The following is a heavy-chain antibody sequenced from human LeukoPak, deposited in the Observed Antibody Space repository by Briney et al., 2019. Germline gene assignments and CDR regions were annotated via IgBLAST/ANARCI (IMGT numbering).Heavy chain of an antibody. CDR2: IKSKTDGGTT. V-gene: IGHV3-15*01. CDR1: GFTFSNAW. CDR3: TTDPPPYYRDY. D-gene: IGHD3-10*01. J-gene: IGHJ4*02. Sequence: PGGSLRLSCVASGFTFSNAWMSWVRQAPGKGLEWVGRIKSKTDGGTTDYAAPVKGRFTISRDDSKNTLYLQMNSLKTEDTAVYYCTTDPPPYYRDYWGQGTLVTVSS.